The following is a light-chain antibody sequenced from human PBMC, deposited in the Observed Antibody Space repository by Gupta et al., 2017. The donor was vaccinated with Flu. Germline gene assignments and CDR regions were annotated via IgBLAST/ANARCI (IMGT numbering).Light chain of an antibody. Sequence: ERATPSCRTGQNVAESLAWYQQKPGQAPRLLIYDASKRAAGIPDRFSASGSGTDFTLTITKIEPADFAVYYCLQRTSWPRFAFGPGTKV. J-gene: IGKJ3*01. CDR1: QNVAES. V-gene: IGKV3-11*01. CDR3: LQRTSWPRFA. CDR2: DAS.